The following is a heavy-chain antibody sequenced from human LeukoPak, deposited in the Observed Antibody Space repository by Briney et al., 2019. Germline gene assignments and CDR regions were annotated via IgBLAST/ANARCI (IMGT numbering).Heavy chain of an antibody. Sequence: PGGSLRLSCSASGFTFSSYAMHWVRQAPGKGLEYVSAISSNGGSTYYADSVKGRFTISRDNSKNTLYLQMSSLRAEDTAVYYCAKAPPKDFWSGYGNFDYWGQGTLVTVSS. CDR3: AKAPPKDFWSGYGNFDY. CDR2: ISSNGGST. D-gene: IGHD3-3*01. V-gene: IGHV3-64D*06. CDR1: GFTFSSYA. J-gene: IGHJ4*02.